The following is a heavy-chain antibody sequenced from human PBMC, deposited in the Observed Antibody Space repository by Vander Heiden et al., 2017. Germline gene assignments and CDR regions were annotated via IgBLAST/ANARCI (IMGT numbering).Heavy chain of an antibody. J-gene: IGHJ4*02. CDR2: IKQDGSEK. D-gene: IGHD3-16*01. CDR1: GFTFTTYW. Sequence: DVQVVESGGGLVQPGGSLRLSVAASGFTFTTYWMTWVRQAPGKGLEWVANIKQDGSEKYYVDSVKGRFTLSRDNAKNSVYLQMNSLRAEDTAVYYCARGLYNYAYWGQGTLVTVSS. CDR3: ARGLYNYAY. V-gene: IGHV3-7*01.